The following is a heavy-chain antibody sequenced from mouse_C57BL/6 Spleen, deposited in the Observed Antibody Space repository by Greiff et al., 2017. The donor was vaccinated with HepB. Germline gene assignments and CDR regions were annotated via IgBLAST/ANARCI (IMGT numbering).Heavy chain of an antibody. J-gene: IGHJ2*01. D-gene: IGHD2-1*01. V-gene: IGHV3-6*01. Sequence: DVKLQESGPGLVKPSQSLSLTCSVTGYSITSGYYWNWIRQFPGNKLEWMGYISYDGSNNYNPSLKNRISITRDTSKNQFFLKLNSVTTEDTATYYCARGNYRYFDYWGQGTTLTVSS. CDR3: ARGNYRYFDY. CDR2: ISYDGSN. CDR1: GYSITSGYY.